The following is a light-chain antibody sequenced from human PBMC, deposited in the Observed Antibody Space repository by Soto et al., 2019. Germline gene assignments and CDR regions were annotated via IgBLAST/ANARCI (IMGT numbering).Light chain of an antibody. CDR3: QHYYSHSYT. CDR2: EAS. CDR1: QSIGSW. V-gene: IGKV1-5*03. J-gene: IGKJ2*01. Sequence: DIQMTQSPSTLSASVGDRVTITCLASQSIGSWWAWYQQKPGKDPRLLIYEASSLQSGVPSRVSGSGSGTEFTLTISCLQLDDLATDYCQHYYSHSYTFGQGTKLESK.